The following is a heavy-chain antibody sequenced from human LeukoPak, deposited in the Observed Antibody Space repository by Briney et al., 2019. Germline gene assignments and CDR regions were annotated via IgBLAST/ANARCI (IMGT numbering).Heavy chain of an antibody. CDR2: ISSSGSTI. D-gene: IGHD2-2*01. CDR3: AIDIVVVPAATDDY. V-gene: IGHV3-48*03. CDR1: GFTFSSYE. Sequence: PGGSLRLSCAASGFTFSSYEMNWVRQAPGKGLEWVSYISSSGSTIYYADSVKGRFTIPRDNAKNSLYLQMNSLRAEDTAVYYCAIDIVVVPAATDDYWGQGTLVTVSS. J-gene: IGHJ4*02.